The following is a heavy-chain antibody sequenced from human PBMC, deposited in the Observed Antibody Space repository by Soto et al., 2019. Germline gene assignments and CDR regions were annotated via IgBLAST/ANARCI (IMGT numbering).Heavy chain of an antibody. V-gene: IGHV4-34*01. J-gene: IGHJ4*02. CDR3: ARHHVRGRTIAGAAEF. CDR1: GVSLSGYY. CDR2: FNHSGDT. Sequence: ETLSLTCTVYGVSLSGYYWSWIRQPPGKALEWIGEFNHSGDTNYNPSLKSRVSISADTSKNEVFLNLSSVTAADTAMYYCARHHVRGRTIAGAAEFWGQGTLVTVSS. D-gene: IGHD1-26*01.